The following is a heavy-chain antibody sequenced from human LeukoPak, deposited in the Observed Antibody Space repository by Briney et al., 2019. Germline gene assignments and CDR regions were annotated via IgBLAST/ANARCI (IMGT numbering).Heavy chain of an antibody. CDR1: GGTFSSYA. CDR2: IIPIFGTA. Sequence: ASVKVSCKASGGTFSSYAISWVRQAPGQGLEWMGGIIPIFGTANYAQKFQGRVTITTDESTSTAYMELSSLRSEDTAVYYCATRGYKLELPEDYWGQGTLVTVSS. J-gene: IGHJ4*02. V-gene: IGHV1-69*05. CDR3: ATRGYKLELPEDY. D-gene: IGHD1-7*01.